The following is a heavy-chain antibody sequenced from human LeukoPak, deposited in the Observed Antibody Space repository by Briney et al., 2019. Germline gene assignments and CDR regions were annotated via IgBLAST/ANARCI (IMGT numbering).Heavy chain of an antibody. J-gene: IGHJ4*02. V-gene: IGHV3-23*01. CDR1: GFTFSSYA. D-gene: IGHD3-10*01. CDR2: ISGSGDGT. Sequence: GGSLRLSCAASGFTFSSYAMSWVRQAPGKGLEWVSGISGSGDGTYYADSVKGRFTISRDNSMDTLYLQMNSLRAEDTAVYYCAKGISGITPFDYWGQGTLVTVSS. CDR3: AKGISGITPFDY.